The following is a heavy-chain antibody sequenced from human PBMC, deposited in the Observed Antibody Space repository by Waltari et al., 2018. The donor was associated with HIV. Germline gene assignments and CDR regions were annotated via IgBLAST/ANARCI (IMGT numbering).Heavy chain of an antibody. CDR1: GFTFTTYV. J-gene: IGHJ6*02. Sequence: VQLVQSGPERRKPGASVKISCRASGFTFTTYVFSWVRQAPGQGLEWLGWISAYDGNKDSAQKFKGRIILTTDTSTTTAQLEVRNLRSDDTAIYHCVRGGGSWLYDMYYYQGLDVWGQGTTVIVSS. D-gene: IGHD2-8*01. CDR2: ISAYDGNK. CDR3: VRGGGSWLYDMYYYQGLDV. V-gene: IGHV1-18*01.